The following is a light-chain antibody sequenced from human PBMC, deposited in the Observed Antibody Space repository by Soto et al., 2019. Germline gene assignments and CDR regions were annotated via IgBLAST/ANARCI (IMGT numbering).Light chain of an antibody. CDR3: SLYTTSHTLV. Sequence: QFVLTQPASVSESPGQSITISCTGSSSDVDVSTFVSWYRQHPGKAPELIIYEVSNRPSGVSNRFSGSKSGNTASLTISGLQAEDEADYYCSLYTTSHTLVFGGGTKLTVL. CDR1: SSDVDVSTF. J-gene: IGLJ2*01. CDR2: EVS. V-gene: IGLV2-14*01.